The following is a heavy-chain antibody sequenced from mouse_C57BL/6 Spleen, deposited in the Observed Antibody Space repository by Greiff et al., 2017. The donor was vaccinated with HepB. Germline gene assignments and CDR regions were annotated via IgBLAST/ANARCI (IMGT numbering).Heavy chain of an antibody. J-gene: IGHJ4*01. Sequence: EVNVVESGGGLVKPGGSLKLSCAASGFTFSDYGMHWVRQAPEKGLEWVAYISSGSSTIYYADTVKGRFTISRDNAKNTLFLQMTSLRSEDTAMYYCARRPPYRAMDYWGQGTSVTVSS. CDR1: GFTFSDYG. CDR2: ISSGSSTI. V-gene: IGHV5-17*01. CDR3: ARRPPYRAMDY.